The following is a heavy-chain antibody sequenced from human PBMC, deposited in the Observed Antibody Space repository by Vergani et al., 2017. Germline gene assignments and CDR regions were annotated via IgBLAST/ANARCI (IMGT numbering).Heavy chain of an antibody. CDR3: ARQSVWYQLLKKTYYYYGMDV. CDR1: GYSFTSYW. V-gene: IGHV5-51*01. J-gene: IGHJ6*02. D-gene: IGHD2-2*01. Sequence: EVQLVQSGAEVKKPGESLKISCKGSGYSFTSYWIGWVRQMPGKGLEWMGIIYPGDSDTRYSPSFQGQVTISADKSISTAYLQWSSLKASDTAMYYCARQSVWYQLLKKTYYYYGMDVWGQGTTVTVSS. CDR2: IYPGDSDT.